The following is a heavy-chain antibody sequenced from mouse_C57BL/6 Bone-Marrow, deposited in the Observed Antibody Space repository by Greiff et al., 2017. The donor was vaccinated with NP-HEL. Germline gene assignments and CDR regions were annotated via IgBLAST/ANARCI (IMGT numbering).Heavy chain of an antibody. CDR1: GYTFTSYG. V-gene: IGHV1-81*01. J-gene: IGHJ3*01. CDR3: ARGPHYYGSSSWFAY. Sequence: QVQLQQSGAELARPGASVKLSCKASGYTFTSYGISWVKQRTGQGLEWIGELYPRSGNTYYNEKFKGKATLTADKSSSTAYMELRSLTSEDSAVYFCARGPHYYGSSSWFAYWGQGTLVTVSA. CDR2: LYPRSGNT. D-gene: IGHD1-1*01.